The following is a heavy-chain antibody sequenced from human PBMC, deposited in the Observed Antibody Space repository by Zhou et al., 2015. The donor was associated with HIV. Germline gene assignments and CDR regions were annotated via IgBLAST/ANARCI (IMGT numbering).Heavy chain of an antibody. CDR1: GGTFSSYA. V-gene: IGHV1-69*01. Sequence: QVQLVQSGAEVKKPGSSVKVSCKASGGTFSSYAISWVRQAPGQGLEWMGGIIPIFGTANYAQKFQGRVTITADESTSTAYMELSSLRSEDTAVYYCARDRTVGYCSSTSCYGDYYYYGMDVWGQGTTVTVSS. CDR2: IIPIFGTA. D-gene: IGHD2-2*01. CDR3: ARDRTVGYCSSTSCYGDYYYYGMDV. J-gene: IGHJ6*02.